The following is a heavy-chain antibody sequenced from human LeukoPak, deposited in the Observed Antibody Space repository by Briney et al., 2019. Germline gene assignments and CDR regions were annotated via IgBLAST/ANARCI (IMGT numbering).Heavy chain of an antibody. CDR2: INHSGST. CDR3: SSGGNGYDYFL. D-gene: IGHD5-12*01. Sequence: SETLSLTCAVYGGSFSGYYWSWIRQPPGKGLEWIGEINHSGSTNYNPSLKSRVTISVDTSKNQFSLKLSSVTAAGTAVYYCSSGGNGYDYFLWGQGTLVTVSS. CDR1: GGSFSGYY. J-gene: IGHJ4*02. V-gene: IGHV4-34*01.